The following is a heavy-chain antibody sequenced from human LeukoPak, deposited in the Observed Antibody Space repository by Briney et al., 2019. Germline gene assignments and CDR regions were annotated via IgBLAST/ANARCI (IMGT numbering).Heavy chain of an antibody. CDR3: AGRLAYCGGDCYSYYFDY. D-gene: IGHD2-21*02. V-gene: IGHV4-34*01. J-gene: IGHJ4*02. CDR1: GGSISSYY. Sequence: SETLSLTCTVSGGSISSYYWSWIRQPPGKGLEWIGEINHSGSTNYNPSLKSRVTISVDTSKNQFSLKLSPVTAADTAVYYCAGRLAYCGGDCYSYYFDYWGQGTLVTVSS. CDR2: INHSGST.